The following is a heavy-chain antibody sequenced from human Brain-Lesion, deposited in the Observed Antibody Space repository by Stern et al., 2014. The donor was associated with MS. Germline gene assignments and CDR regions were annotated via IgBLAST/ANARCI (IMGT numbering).Heavy chain of an antibody. J-gene: IGHJ4*02. CDR3: ARNGGNYAFDY. Sequence: QVQLQESGPGLVKPSGTLSLTCAVSGGSISSGYWWSWLRPPPGKGPEGNGAIYHSGSTNYNPSLKSRVTISVDTSKNHFSLKMNSVNAADTAVYYCARNGGNYAFDYWGQGTLVAVSS. D-gene: IGHD4-23*01. CDR2: IYHSGST. V-gene: IGHV4-4*02. CDR1: GGSISSGYW.